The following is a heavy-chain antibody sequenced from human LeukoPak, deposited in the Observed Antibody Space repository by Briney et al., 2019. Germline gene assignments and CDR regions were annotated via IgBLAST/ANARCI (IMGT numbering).Heavy chain of an antibody. V-gene: IGHV4-34*01. Sequence: PSETLSLTCAVYGESSFSSYYWSWIRQTPGGALEWIGEINHSGYTNYNPSLKSRVTLSIDTSKNQFSLRVTSVTAADTAVYYCSRQVVGSDYWGQGTLVTVSS. D-gene: IGHD3-22*01. CDR1: GESSFSSYY. CDR2: INHSGYT. J-gene: IGHJ4*02. CDR3: SRQVVGSDY.